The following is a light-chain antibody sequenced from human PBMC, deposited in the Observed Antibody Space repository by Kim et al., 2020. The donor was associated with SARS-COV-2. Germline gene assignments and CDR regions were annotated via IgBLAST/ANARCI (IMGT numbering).Light chain of an antibody. Sequence: VALEQTVRITCQGDSLRNYYPSWFQQKPRQAPILVISGRNNRPSGFPSRFVGSRSGNTAYLTIIGAQAEDEADYYCNARDSSNNHVFGGGTQLTVL. CDR2: GRN. V-gene: IGLV3-19*01. J-gene: IGLJ2*01. CDR1: SLRNYY. CDR3: NARDSSNNHV.